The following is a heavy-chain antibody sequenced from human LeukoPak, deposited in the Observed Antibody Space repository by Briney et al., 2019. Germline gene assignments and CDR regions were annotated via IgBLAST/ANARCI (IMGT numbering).Heavy chain of an antibody. Sequence: SVKVSCKASGGTFSSYAISWVRQAPGQGLEWMGRIIPIFGTANYAQKFQGRVTITTDESTSTAYMELSSLRSGDTAVYYCARDADGAFDIWGQGTMVTVSS. V-gene: IGHV1-69*05. J-gene: IGHJ3*02. CDR2: IIPIFGTA. CDR3: ARDADGAFDI. D-gene: IGHD5-24*01. CDR1: GGTFSSYA.